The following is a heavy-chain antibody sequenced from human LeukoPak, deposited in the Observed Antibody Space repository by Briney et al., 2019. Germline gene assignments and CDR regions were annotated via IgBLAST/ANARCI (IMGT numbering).Heavy chain of an antibody. CDR3: ARGYCSSTSCSPPSP. CDR1: GFTFSSYA. CDR2: ISYDGSNK. D-gene: IGHD2-2*01. Sequence: PGGSLRLACAASGFTFSSYAMHWVRQAPGKGLEWVAVISYDGSNKYYADSVRGRFTIPRDNSKNTLYLQMISLRAEDTAVYYCARGYCSSTSCSPPSPWGQGTLVTVSS. V-gene: IGHV3-30-3*01. J-gene: IGHJ5*02.